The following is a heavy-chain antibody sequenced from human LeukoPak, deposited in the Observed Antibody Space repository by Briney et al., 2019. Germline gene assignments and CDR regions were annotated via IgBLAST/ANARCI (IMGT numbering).Heavy chain of an antibody. J-gene: IGHJ4*02. CDR1: GFTFSTYG. V-gene: IGHV3-33*01. D-gene: IGHD7-27*01. CDR3: ARDLGKSRYFDY. Sequence: GGSLRLSCAASGFTFSTYGMHWVRQAPGKGLEWVAIIWYDGSNNYYADSVKGRFTISRDNSKNTLYLQVSSLRAEDTAVYYCARDLGKSRYFDYWGQGTLVTVSS. CDR2: IWYDGSNN.